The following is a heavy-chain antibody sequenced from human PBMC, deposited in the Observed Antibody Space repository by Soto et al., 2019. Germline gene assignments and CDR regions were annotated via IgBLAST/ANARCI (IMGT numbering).Heavy chain of an antibody. CDR3: ARAPMVLTRSYFDS. Sequence: PSETLSLTCTVSDGSISNFYWSWIRQPPGKGLEWIGYTSSSGNTNYNPSLKSRVSISVDTSKTQFSLNLTSVTAADTAVYYCARAPMVLTRSYFDSWGQGTPVTVSS. J-gene: IGHJ4*02. V-gene: IGHV4-59*01. D-gene: IGHD2-8*01. CDR1: DGSISNFY. CDR2: TSSSGNT.